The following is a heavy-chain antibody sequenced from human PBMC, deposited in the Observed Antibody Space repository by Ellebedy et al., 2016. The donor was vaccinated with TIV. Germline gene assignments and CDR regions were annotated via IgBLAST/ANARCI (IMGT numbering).Heavy chain of an antibody. V-gene: IGHV1-69*04. J-gene: IGHJ4*02. CDR1: AGTFSSYA. CDR3: ARLGYSSSAGGFDY. D-gene: IGHD6-6*01. Sequence: AASVKVFCKASAGTFSSYAISWVRQAPGQGLEWMGRIIPILGIANDAQKFQGRVTITADKSTSTAYTELSSLRSEDTAVYYCARLGYSSSAGGFDYWGQGTLVTVSS. CDR2: IIPILGIA.